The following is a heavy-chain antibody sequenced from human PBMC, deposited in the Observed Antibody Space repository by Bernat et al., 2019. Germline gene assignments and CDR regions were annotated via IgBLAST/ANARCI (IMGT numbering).Heavy chain of an antibody. J-gene: IGHJ4*02. CDR1: GFTFSGSA. V-gene: IGHV3-73*02. Sequence: EVQLVESGGGLVQPGGSLKLSCAASGFTFSGSAMHWVRQASGKGLEWVGRIRSKANSYATAYAASVKGRFTISRDDSKNTAYLQMNSLKTEDTAVYDCTRHEATRDYWGQGTLVTVSS. CDR2: IRSKANSYAT. CDR3: TRHEATRDY.